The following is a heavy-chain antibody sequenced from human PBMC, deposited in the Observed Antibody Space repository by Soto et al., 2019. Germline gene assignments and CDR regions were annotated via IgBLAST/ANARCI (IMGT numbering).Heavy chain of an antibody. CDR2: IVVGSGNT. D-gene: IGHD3-3*01. J-gene: IGHJ3*02. Sequence: ASVKVSCKASGFTFTSSAMQWVRQARGQRLEWIGWIVVGSGNTNYAQKFQERVTITRDMSTSTAYMELSSLRSEDTAVYYCAADSVRFFRNDAFDIWGQGTMVTVSS. V-gene: IGHV1-58*02. CDR3: AADSVRFFRNDAFDI. CDR1: GFTFTSSA.